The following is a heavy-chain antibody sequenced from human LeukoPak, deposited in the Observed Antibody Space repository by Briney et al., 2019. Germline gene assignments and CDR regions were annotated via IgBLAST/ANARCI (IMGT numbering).Heavy chain of an antibody. CDR1: GFTVRNNY. D-gene: IGHD1-7*01. CDR3: ARASNRNSINFDY. V-gene: IGHV3-74*01. Sequence: GGSLRLSCAASGFTVRNNYMSWVRQAPGKGLVWVSRLNSDGSSTSYADSVKGRFTISRDNAETTLHLQMNNLSAEDTAVYYCARASNRNSINFDYWGQGALVTVSS. CDR2: LNSDGSST. J-gene: IGHJ4*02.